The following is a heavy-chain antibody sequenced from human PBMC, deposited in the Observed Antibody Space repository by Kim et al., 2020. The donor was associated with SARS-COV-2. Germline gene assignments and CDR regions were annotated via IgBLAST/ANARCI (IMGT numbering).Heavy chain of an antibody. D-gene: IGHD7-27*01. CDR2: ISYDGSNK. J-gene: IGHJ4*02. Sequence: GGSLRLSCAASGFTFSSYGMHWVRQAPGKGLEWVAVISYDGSNKYYADSVKGRFTISRDNSKNTLYLQMNSLRAEDTAVYYCAKFWGSTRPVHGRDFDYWGQGTLVTVSS. V-gene: IGHV3-30*18. CDR1: GFTFSSYG. CDR3: AKFWGSTRPVHGRDFDY.